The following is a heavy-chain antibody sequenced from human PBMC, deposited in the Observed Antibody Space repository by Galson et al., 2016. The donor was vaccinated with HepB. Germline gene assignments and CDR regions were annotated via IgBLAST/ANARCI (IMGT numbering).Heavy chain of an antibody. D-gene: IGHD3-16*02. V-gene: IGHV4-34*01. CDR1: GGSFSGYY. J-gene: IGHJ4*02. CDR3: ASQPVTLYYFDS. CDR2: INLGGSA. Sequence: SETLSLTCAVYGGSFSGYYWTWIRQSPGGGLEWIGEINLGGSATNNPPLKSRVPISLEASKIQFSLNLSSVTAADTAAYFSASQPVTLYYFDSWGQGTLVAVSS.